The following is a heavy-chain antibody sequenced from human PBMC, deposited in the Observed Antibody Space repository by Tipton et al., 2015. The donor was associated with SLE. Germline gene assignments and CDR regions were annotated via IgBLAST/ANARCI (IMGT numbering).Heavy chain of an antibody. CDR2: INHSGST. CDR1: GGSINSGNYY. CDR3: ARDSRYQLTYYYMDV. D-gene: IGHD2-2*01. J-gene: IGHJ6*03. Sequence: TLSLTCMVSGGSINSGNYYWGWIRQPPGKGLEWIGEINHSGSTNYNPSLKSRVTISVDTSKNQFSLNLSSVTAADTAVYYCARDSRYQLTYYYMDVWGKGTTVTVSS. V-gene: IGHV4-39*07.